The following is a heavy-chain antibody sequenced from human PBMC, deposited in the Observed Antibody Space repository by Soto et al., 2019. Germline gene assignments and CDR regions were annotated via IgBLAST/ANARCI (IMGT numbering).Heavy chain of an antibody. V-gene: IGHV1-18*04. D-gene: IGHD1-26*01. CDR2: ISAYNGNT. CDR3: ARDVGATSKPYYFDY. J-gene: IGHJ4*02. Sequence: ASVKVSCKASGYTFTSYGISWVRQAPGQGLEWMGWISAYNGNTNYAQKLQGRVTMTTDTSTSTAYMKLRSLRSDDTAVYYCARDVGATSKPYYFDYWGQGTLVTVSS. CDR1: GYTFTSYG.